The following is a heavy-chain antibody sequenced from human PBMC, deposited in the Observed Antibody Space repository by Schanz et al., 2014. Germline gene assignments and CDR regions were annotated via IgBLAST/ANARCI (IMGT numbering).Heavy chain of an antibody. V-gene: IGHV3-21*05. D-gene: IGHD3-22*01. Sequence: EVRLVESGGGLVKPGGSLRLSCAASGFTFSDYGMSWVRQAPGKGLEWISYISTTSSNIYYADSVKGRFTISRDNSENTLYLQMNSLRAEDTAVYYCAKQHGVIQQVSDYWGQGTLVTVSS. CDR3: AKQHGVIQQVSDY. J-gene: IGHJ4*02. CDR1: GFTFSDYG. CDR2: ISTTSSNI.